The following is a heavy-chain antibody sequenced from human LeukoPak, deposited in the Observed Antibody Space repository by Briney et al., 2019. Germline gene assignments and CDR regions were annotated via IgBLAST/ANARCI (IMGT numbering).Heavy chain of an antibody. CDR3: ARDLLNGNWFDP. Sequence: SQTLSLTCTVSGGSISSGSYYWSWIRQPAGKGLEWIGRIYTSGSTNYNPSLKSRVTISVDTSKNQFSLKLSSVTAADTAVYYCARDLLNGNWFDPWGQGTLVTVYS. J-gene: IGHJ5*02. CDR1: GGSISSGSYY. CDR2: IYTSGST. D-gene: IGHD2-21*01. V-gene: IGHV4-61*02.